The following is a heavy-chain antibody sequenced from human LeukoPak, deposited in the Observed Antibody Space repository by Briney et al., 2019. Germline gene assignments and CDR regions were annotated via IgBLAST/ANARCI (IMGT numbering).Heavy chain of an antibody. V-gene: IGHV3-30-3*01. CDR1: GFTFISYT. CDR2: ISYDGSNK. Sequence: GRSLRLSFTASGFTFISYTTHWVRQAPGKGLEWVAVISYDGSNKYYADSVKGRFTISRDNSKSTLYLEMNSLRAEDTAVYYCAREFYRAATSDYWGQGTLVTVSS. D-gene: IGHD2-15*01. CDR3: AREFYRAATSDY. J-gene: IGHJ4*02.